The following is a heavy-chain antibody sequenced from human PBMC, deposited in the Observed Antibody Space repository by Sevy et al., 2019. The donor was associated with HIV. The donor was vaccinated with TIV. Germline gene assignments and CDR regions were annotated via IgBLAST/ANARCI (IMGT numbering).Heavy chain of an antibody. V-gene: IGHV4-61*01. Sequence: SETLSLTCAVSGVSVTSDTYYWSWIRQPPGKGLEWIGYVYHTGSTNYSPSFKSRVTISIYTSKNQFSLRLFSVAAADTAMYYCAREPYFFDKSGYFWDYWGQGILVTVSS. CDR1: GVSVTSDTYY. CDR2: VYHTGST. CDR3: AREPYFFDKSGYFWDY. D-gene: IGHD3-22*01. J-gene: IGHJ4*02.